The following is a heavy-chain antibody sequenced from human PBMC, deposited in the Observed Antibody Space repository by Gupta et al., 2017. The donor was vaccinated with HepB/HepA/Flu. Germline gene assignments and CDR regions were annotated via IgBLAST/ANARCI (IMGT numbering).Heavy chain of an antibody. V-gene: IGHV3-74*01. J-gene: IGHJ6*02. CDR1: GFTFKDFS. CDR3: TRPGLTGGSFYFNMDV. D-gene: IGHD2-8*02. CDR2: TTNTGGTE. Sequence: EVQLVESGGGLVQPGGSLRLSCAASGFTFKDFSMYWVRQPPGKGLEWVSRTTNTGGTENYADSVKGRFTISRDNAKNTMYLQMNSLRVEDTAVYYCTRPGLTGGSFYFNMDVWGQGTTVTVSS.